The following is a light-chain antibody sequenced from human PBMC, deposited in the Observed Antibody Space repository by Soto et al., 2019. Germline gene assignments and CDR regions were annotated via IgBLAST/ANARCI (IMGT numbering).Light chain of an antibody. Sequence: EIVLTQSPATLSLSPGERATLSCRASQSVSSYLAWYQQKPGQAPRLLIYDASNGATGIPVRFSGSGSGEAFPPTIRRMQPDDSELYFCQQYVNARPGTFGQGTRLEIK. V-gene: IGKV3-11*01. CDR1: QSVSSY. CDR3: QQYVNARPGT. J-gene: IGKJ5*01. CDR2: DAS.